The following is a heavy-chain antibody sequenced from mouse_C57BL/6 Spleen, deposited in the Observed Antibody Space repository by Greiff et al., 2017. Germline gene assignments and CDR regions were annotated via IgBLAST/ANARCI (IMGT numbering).Heavy chain of an antibody. D-gene: IGHD2-5*01. Sequence: QVQLQQSGPELVKPGASVKISCKASGYSFTSYYIHWVKQRPGQGLEWIGWIYPGSGNTKYNEKFKGKATLTADTSSSTAYMQLSSLTSEDSAVYYCARVSNYAWFAYWGQGTLVTVSA. CDR3: ARVSNYAWFAY. J-gene: IGHJ3*01. CDR2: IYPGSGNT. CDR1: GYSFTSYY. V-gene: IGHV1-66*01.